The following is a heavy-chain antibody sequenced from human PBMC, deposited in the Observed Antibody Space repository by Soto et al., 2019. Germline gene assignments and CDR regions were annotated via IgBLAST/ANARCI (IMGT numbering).Heavy chain of an antibody. CDR2: INHSGST. CDR3: ARGGGGYGDYFDY. V-gene: IGHV4-34*01. CDR1: GGSFSGYY. D-gene: IGHD4-17*01. J-gene: IGHJ4*02. Sequence: SETLSLTCAVYGGSFSGYYWSWIRQPPGKGLEWIGEINHSGSTNYNPSLKSRVTISVDTSKNQFSRKLSSVTAADTAVYYCARGGGGYGDYFDYWGQGTLVTVSS.